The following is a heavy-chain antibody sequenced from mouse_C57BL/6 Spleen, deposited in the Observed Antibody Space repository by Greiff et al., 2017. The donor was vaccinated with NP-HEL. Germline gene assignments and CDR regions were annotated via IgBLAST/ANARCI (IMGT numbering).Heavy chain of an antibody. CDR3: ARRGYYGLHYFDY. Sequence: VQLQQSGPVLVKPGASVKMSCKASGYTFTDYYMNWVKQSPGKSLEWIGVINPYNGGTSYNQKFKGKATLTVDKSSSTAYMELNSLTSEGSAVYYCARRGYYGLHYFDYWGQGTTLTVSS. CDR2: INPYNGGT. D-gene: IGHD1-1*01. J-gene: IGHJ2*01. CDR1: GYTFTDYY. V-gene: IGHV1-19*01.